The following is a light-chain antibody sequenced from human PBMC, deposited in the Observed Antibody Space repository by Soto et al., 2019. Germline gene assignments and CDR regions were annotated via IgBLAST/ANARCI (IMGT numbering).Light chain of an antibody. Sequence: GDRVTITCRASEDIRSGLAWYQQKAGKAPKLLIYDASSLESGVSSRFSGSGSGTDFTFTISSLQPEVFATYYCQQFNSFPITFGGGTKVEI. CDR2: DAS. CDR1: EDIRSG. V-gene: IGKV1-13*02. J-gene: IGKJ4*01. CDR3: QQFNSFPIT.